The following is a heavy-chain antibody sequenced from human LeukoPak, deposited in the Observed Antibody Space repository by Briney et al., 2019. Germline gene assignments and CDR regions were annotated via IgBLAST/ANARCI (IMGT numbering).Heavy chain of an antibody. CDR1: GASINTYY. CDR3: ARQHEILTGYAFDI. Sequence: SETLSLTCTVSGASINTYYWSWIRQPPGKGLEWIGYIYYSGTTSYNPSLKTRVTISIDTSKNQFSLKLSSVTAADTAVYYCARQHEILTGYAFDIWGHGTMVTVSS. V-gene: IGHV4-59*08. D-gene: IGHD3-9*01. J-gene: IGHJ3*02. CDR2: IYYSGTT.